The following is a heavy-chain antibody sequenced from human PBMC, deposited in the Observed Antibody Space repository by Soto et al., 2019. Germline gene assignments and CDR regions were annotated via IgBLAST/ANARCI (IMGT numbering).Heavy chain of an antibody. CDR1: GGSISSGDYY. D-gene: IGHD4-17*01. CDR2: IYYSGST. CDR3: ACRGDYDNWFDP. V-gene: IGHV4-30-4*01. J-gene: IGHJ5*02. Sequence: KPSETLSLTCTVSGGSISSGDYYWSWIRQPPGKGLEWIGYIYYSGSTYYNPSLKSRVTISVDTSKNQFSLKLSSVTAADTAVYYCACRGDYDNWFDPWGQGTLVTVSS.